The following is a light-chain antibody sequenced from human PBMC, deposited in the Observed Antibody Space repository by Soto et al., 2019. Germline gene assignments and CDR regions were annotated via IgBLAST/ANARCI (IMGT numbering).Light chain of an antibody. V-gene: IGLV2-23*01. CDR2: EGS. CDR1: SSVVGSYNL. Sequence: QSVLTQPASVSGSPGQSITISCTGTSSVVGSYNLVSWYQQHPGKAPKLMIYEGSKRPSGVSNRFSGSKSGNTASLTISGLQAEDEADYYCCSYAGSSTSVFGGGTKLTVL. CDR3: CSYAGSSTSV. J-gene: IGLJ3*02.